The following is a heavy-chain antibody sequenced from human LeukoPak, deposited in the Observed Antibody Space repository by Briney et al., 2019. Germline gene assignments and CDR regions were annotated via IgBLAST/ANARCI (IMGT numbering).Heavy chain of an antibody. V-gene: IGHV3-21*01. D-gene: IGHD2-2*01. Sequence: GGSLRLSCAASRFTFSSYSMNWVRQAPGKGLEWVSSISSSRSYIYYADSVKGRFTISRDNAKISLYLQMNSLRAEDTAVYYCAREGCSSTSCYQNYYGMDVWGQGTTVTVSS. CDR3: AREGCSSTSCYQNYYGMDV. CDR1: RFTFSSYS. CDR2: ISSSRSYI. J-gene: IGHJ6*02.